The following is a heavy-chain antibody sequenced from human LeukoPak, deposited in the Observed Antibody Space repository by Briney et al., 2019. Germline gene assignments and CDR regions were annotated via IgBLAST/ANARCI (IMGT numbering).Heavy chain of an antibody. CDR2: VYYGRSP. V-gene: IGHV4-39*02. J-gene: IGHJ4*02. D-gene: IGHD6-25*01. Sequence: SETLSLTCTVSGDSISRSTYYWAWIRQPPGKGLEWIGSVYYGRSPYFNPSLESRATTSVDTSKNHFSLKMSSVTAADTAVYYCARSSGTGTFSYWGQGTLVTVSS. CDR3: ARSSGTGTFSY. CDR1: GDSISRSTYY.